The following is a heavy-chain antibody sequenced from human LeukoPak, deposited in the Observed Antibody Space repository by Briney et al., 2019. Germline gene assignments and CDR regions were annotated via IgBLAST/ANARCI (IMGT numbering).Heavy chain of an antibody. CDR3: ATPSSGYYYVSAFDI. J-gene: IGHJ3*02. D-gene: IGHD3-22*01. CDR1: GYTFTSYG. Sequence: ASVKVSCKASGYTFTSYGISWVRQAPGQGLEWMGWVSAYNGNTNYAQKLQGRVTMTTDTSTSTAYMELRSLRSDDTAVYYCATPSSGYYYVSAFDIWGQGTMVTVSS. V-gene: IGHV1-18*01. CDR2: VSAYNGNT.